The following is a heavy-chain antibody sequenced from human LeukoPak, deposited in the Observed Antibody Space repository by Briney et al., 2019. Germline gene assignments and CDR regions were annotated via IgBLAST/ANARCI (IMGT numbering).Heavy chain of an antibody. Sequence: SETLSLTCTVSGGSVSTFHWSWIRQPPGRGLEWIGFNHNTGSTNFNPSLQSRVTMSVATSKNQFSLKLNSVTAADTAVYYCAKVMSSAWNFDLWGRGTLVTVSS. CDR1: GGSVSTFH. CDR3: AKVMSSAWNFDL. V-gene: IGHV4-59*02. J-gene: IGHJ2*01. D-gene: IGHD3-10*01. CDR2: NHNTGST.